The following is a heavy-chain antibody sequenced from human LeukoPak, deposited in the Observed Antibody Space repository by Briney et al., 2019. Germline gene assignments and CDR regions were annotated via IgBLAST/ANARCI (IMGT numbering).Heavy chain of an antibody. CDR1: GFTFSSYS. J-gene: IGHJ4*02. CDR2: ISSSSSYI. V-gene: IGHV3-21*01. D-gene: IGHD5-18*01. CDR3: ARWDDTYSYGSFSDFDY. Sequence: VGSLRLSCAASGFTFSSYSMNWVRQAPGKGLEWVSSISSSSSYIYYADSVKGRFTISRDNAKNSLYLQMNSLRAEDTAVYYCARWDDTYSYGSFSDFDYWGRGTLVAVSS.